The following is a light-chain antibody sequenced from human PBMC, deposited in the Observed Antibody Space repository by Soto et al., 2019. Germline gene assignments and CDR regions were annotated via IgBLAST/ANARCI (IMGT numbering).Light chain of an antibody. J-gene: IGLJ1*01. CDR1: SSDVGGYDY. Sequence: QSVLTQPASVSGSPRQSITISCTGTSSDVGGYDYVSWYQLHPGKAPKRMVFEVSNRPSGVSYRFSGPQSGNTASLTISGLQAEDEADYFCRSYSISTAYLFGTGTKVTVL. CDR2: EVS. CDR3: RSYSISTAYL. V-gene: IGLV2-14*01.